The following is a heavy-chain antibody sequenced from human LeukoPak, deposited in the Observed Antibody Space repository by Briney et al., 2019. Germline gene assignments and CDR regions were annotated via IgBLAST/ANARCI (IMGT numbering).Heavy chain of an antibody. Sequence: GGSLRLSCAASGFTFSSYAMHWVRQAPGKGLEWVAVISYDGSNKYYADSVKGLFTISRDNSKNTLYLQMNSLRAEDTAVYYCARVSRGWELLDYFDYWGQGTLVTVSS. J-gene: IGHJ4*02. CDR1: GFTFSSYA. CDR2: ISYDGSNK. V-gene: IGHV3-30-3*01. CDR3: ARVSRGWELLDYFDY. D-gene: IGHD1-26*01.